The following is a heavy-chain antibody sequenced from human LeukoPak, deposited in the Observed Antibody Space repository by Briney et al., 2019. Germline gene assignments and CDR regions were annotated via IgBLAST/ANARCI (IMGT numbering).Heavy chain of an antibody. Sequence: ASVKVSCKASGYTITNYYMHWVRQAPGQGLEWMGIINPSGGSARYAQKFQGRVTMTRDTSTNTLYMEVSSLRSEDTAVYYCARGRDYGSGSYSPENDYWGQGTLVTVSS. D-gene: IGHD3-10*01. V-gene: IGHV1-46*01. CDR2: INPSGGSA. CDR3: ARGRDYGSGSYSPENDY. J-gene: IGHJ4*02. CDR1: GYTITNYY.